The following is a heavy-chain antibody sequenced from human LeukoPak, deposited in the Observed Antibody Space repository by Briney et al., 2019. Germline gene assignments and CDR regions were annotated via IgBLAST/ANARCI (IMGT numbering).Heavy chain of an antibody. J-gene: IGHJ4*02. V-gene: IGHV4-59*01. CDR3: ARDTDGYNPDY. CDR1: GGSISSYY. Sequence: SETLSLTCTVSGGSISSYYWSWIRLPPGKGLERIGYIYYSGSTNYNPSLKSRVTISVDTSKNQFSLKLSSVTAADTAVYYCARDTDGYNPDYWGQGTLVTVSS. D-gene: IGHD5-24*01. CDR2: IYYSGST.